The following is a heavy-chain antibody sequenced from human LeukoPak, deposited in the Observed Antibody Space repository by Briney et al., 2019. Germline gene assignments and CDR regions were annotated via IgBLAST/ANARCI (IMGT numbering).Heavy chain of an antibody. CDR2: IYYSGST. Sequence: PSETLSLTCIVSGGSMNNYYWSWIRQAPGKGLEWIGYIYYSGSTNYNPSLESRVIISIDTSKNQFSLRLSSVTAADTAVYYCARRTPMASVPFDYWGQGTLVTVSS. J-gene: IGHJ4*02. D-gene: IGHD5-18*01. CDR3: ARRTPMASVPFDY. V-gene: IGHV4-59*01. CDR1: GGSMNNYY.